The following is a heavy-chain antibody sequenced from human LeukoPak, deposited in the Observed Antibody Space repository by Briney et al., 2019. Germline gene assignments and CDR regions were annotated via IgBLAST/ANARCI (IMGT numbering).Heavy chain of an antibody. CDR3: ARDLISGIAAAGTGDC. V-gene: IGHV1-8*01. CDR2: MNPNSGNT. Sequence: GASVKVSCKASGYTFTSYDINWVRQATGQGLEWMGWMNPNSGNTGYAQKFQGRVTMTRNTSISTAYMELSSLRSEDTAVYYCARDLISGIAAAGTGDCWGQGTLVTVSS. CDR1: GYTFTSYD. D-gene: IGHD6-13*01. J-gene: IGHJ4*02.